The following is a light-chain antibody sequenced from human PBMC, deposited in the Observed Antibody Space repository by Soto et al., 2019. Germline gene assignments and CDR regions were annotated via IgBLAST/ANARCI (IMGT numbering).Light chain of an antibody. CDR1: QSVSSSS. V-gene: IGKV3-20*01. Sequence: EIVLTQSPGTLSLSPGERATLSCRASQSVSSSSLAWYQQKPGQAPRLLIYGASSRATGIPDRFSGSGSGTDFTLTISRLEPEDVAVYYCQQYGSAPYTFGQGNKLEIK. CDR3: QQYGSAPYT. CDR2: GAS. J-gene: IGKJ2*01.